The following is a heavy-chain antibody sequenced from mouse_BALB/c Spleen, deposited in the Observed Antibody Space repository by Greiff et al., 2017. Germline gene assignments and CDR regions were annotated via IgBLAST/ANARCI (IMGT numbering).Heavy chain of an antibody. J-gene: IGHJ4*01. D-gene: IGHD2-4*01. V-gene: IGHV5-6-4*01. CDR2: ISSGGSYT. Sequence: EVQLVESGGGLVKPGGSLKLSCAASGFTFSSYTMSWVRQTPEKRLEWVATISSGGSYTYYPDSVKGRFTISRDNAKNTLYLQMSSLKSEDTAMYYCTRGGDYAGMDYWGQGTSVTVSS. CDR3: TRGGDYAGMDY. CDR1: GFTFSSYT.